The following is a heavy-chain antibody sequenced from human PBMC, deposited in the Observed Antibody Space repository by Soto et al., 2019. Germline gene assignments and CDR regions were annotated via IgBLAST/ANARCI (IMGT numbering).Heavy chain of an antibody. CDR3: ARPGIVGATVPDFDS. J-gene: IGHJ4*02. V-gene: IGHV3-74*01. CDR1: GFTFSPYR. D-gene: IGHD1-26*01. CDR2: TNSDASST. Sequence: EVQRVESGGGLVQPGGSLRLSCAAAGFTFSPYRMHWVRQTPEKGLVWVSRTNSDASSTSYADSVKGRFTISRDNAKNMLYLQMNSLRAEDTAGYYCARPGIVGATVPDFDSWGRGTVVTVSS.